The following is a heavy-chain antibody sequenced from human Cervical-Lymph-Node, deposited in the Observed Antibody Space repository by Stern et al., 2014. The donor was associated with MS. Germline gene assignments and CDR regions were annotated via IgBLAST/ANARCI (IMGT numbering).Heavy chain of an antibody. CDR1: GGRFTSYS. D-gene: IGHD6-13*01. CDR2: ITPIFGPA. CDR3: ARRDGTSSRNGFAY. J-gene: IGHJ4*02. V-gene: IGHV1-69*01. Sequence: QVQLGQSGAEVKKPGSSVKVSCKTSGGRFTSYSLNWVRQAPGQWLEWVGEITPIFGPANDAKKLQGRVTISADESTDTGYMEVTSLTSDDTAVYYCARRDGTSSRNGFAYWGQGTLVTVSS.